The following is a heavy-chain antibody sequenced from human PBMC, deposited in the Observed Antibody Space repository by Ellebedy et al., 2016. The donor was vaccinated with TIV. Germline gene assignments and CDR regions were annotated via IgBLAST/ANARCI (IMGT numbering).Heavy chain of an antibody. Sequence: GESLKISCAASGFSFSDHAMHWVRQAPGEGLEWVAVIYSDGRNQYYTDSVRGRFIVSRDNSKNTLSFQLNSLRIEDTAIYYSAREGGRELLLRGFDNWGQGTLVSVSS. J-gene: IGHJ4*02. CDR2: IYSDGRNQ. CDR3: AREGGRELLLRGFDN. V-gene: IGHV3-30*14. D-gene: IGHD1-26*01. CDR1: GFSFSDHA.